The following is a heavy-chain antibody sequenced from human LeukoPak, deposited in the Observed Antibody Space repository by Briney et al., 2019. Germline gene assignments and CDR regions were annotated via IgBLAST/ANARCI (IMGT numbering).Heavy chain of an antibody. CDR3: ARDKEGRQQLPFDY. J-gene: IGHJ4*02. D-gene: IGHD6-13*01. V-gene: IGHV4-4*08. CDR1: GDSIRSYY. CDR2: IYSSGDT. Sequence: MTSETLSLTCTVSGDSIRSYYWTWIRQPPGKGLEWIGNIYSSGDTDYNPTLKSRVTISVDTSNNQFSLQLSSVTAADTAVYYCARDKEGRQQLPFDYWGQGTLVTVSS.